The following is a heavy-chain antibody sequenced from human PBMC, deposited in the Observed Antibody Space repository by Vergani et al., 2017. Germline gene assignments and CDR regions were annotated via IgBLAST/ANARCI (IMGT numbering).Heavy chain of an antibody. CDR2: IFSNDEK. V-gene: IGHV2-26*01. CDR1: GFSLSNARMG. D-gene: IGHD3-3*01. CDR3: ARMSSRSMYYEFWSGSPDDAFDI. J-gene: IGHJ3*02. Sequence: QVTLKESGPVLVKPTETLTLTCTVSGFSLSNARMGVSWIRQPPGKALEWLAHIFSNDEKSYSTSLKSRLTVSKDTSKSQVVLTMTNMYPVDTATYYCARMSSRSMYYEFWSGSPDDAFDIWGQGTMVTVSS.